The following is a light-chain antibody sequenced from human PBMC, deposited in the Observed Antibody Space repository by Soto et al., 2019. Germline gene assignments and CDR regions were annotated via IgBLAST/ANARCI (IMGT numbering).Light chain of an antibody. CDR1: QGVSRK. CDR3: QQYSDWPRT. CDR2: GAS. Sequence: DIGMTQSPATLSLAPGERGTFSFMAIQGVSRKLAWYQHKPFQAPRLLISGASTGATGIPARFSGSGSGTEFTLTISSLQSEDFAVYYCQQYSDWPRTFGQGTKVDIK. J-gene: IGKJ1*01. V-gene: IGKV3-15*01.